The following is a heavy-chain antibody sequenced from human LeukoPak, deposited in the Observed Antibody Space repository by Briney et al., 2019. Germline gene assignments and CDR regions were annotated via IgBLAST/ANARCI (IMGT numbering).Heavy chain of an antibody. Sequence: GGSLRLSCAASGFTFSSYEMNWVRQAPGKGPVWVSRINSDGSDITYADSVKGRFTISRDNAKNTVYVQMNSLRAEDTAVYYCARGSLGDGSLLIDYWGQGTLVTVSS. CDR3: ARGSLGDGSLLIDY. CDR2: INSDGSDI. J-gene: IGHJ4*02. CDR1: GFTFSSYE. V-gene: IGHV3-74*01. D-gene: IGHD3-10*01.